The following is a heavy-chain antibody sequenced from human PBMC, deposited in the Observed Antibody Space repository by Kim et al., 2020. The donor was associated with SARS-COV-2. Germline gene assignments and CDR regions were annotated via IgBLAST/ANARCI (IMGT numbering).Heavy chain of an antibody. J-gene: IGHJ4*02. CDR2: ISGGGGGT. D-gene: IGHD3-22*01. CDR1: GFTFSTYA. V-gene: IGHV3-23*01. CDR3: AKDAYYYDSSGYRNYFDY. Sequence: GGSLRLSCAASGFTFSTYAMSWVRQAPGKGLEWVSGISGGGGGTYYADAVKGRFTISRDNSKNTLYLQMNSLRAEDTAIYYCAKDAYYYDSSGYRNYFDYWGQGALVTVSS.